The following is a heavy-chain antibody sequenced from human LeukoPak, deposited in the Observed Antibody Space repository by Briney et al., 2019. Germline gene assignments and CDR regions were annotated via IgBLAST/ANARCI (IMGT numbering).Heavy chain of an antibody. CDR2: IGWNSGSI. J-gene: IGHJ4*02. Sequence: GGSLRLSCAASGFTFGDYAMHWVRQAPGKGLEWVSRIGWNSGSIAYADSVKGRFTISRDNAKNSLYLQMNSLRPEDTALYYCARIDYGGNWGQGTLVTVSS. D-gene: IGHD4-23*01. V-gene: IGHV3-9*01. CDR1: GFTFGDYA. CDR3: ARIDYGGN.